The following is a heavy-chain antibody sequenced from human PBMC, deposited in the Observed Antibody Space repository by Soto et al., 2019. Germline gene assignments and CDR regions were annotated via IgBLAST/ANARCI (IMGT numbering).Heavy chain of an antibody. Sequence: GALRLSCAASGFTFSDYGMSWVRQAPGKGLEWVSAISGSGSTFYADSVKGRFTISRDNSKNKLYLQMNSLRAEATAVYYCAKDYLRWAQSWGQGTLVTVSS. CDR2: ISGSGST. V-gene: IGHV3-23*01. D-gene: IGHD1-26*01. CDR1: GFTFSDYG. CDR3: AKDYLRWAQS. J-gene: IGHJ5*02.